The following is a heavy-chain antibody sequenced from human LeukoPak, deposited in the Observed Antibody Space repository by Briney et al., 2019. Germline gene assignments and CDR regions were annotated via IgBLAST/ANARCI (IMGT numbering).Heavy chain of an antibody. CDR2: ISGSGGGGST. J-gene: IGHJ4*02. D-gene: IGHD6-19*01. CDR3: ARAGGDSSGQFDY. Sequence: AGGSLRLSCAASGFTFSSYAMSWVRQAPGKGLEWVSAISGSGGGGSTYYADSVKGRFTISRDNSKNTLYLQMNSLRTEDTAVYYCARAGGDSSGQFDYWGQGTLVTVSS. CDR1: GFTFSSYA. V-gene: IGHV3-23*01.